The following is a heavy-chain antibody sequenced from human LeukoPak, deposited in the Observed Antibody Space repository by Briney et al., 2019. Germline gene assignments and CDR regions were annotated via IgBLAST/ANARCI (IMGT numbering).Heavy chain of an antibody. V-gene: IGHV3-30*18. CDR3: AKEPFESYSGYDFHSYYYMDV. D-gene: IGHD5-12*01. Sequence: GRSLRLSCAAFGFNFSNYGIHWVRQAPGKGLEWVAIISYDGNNKYCADSVKGRFTISRDNSKNTLFLSMNSLRIEDMAVYYCAKEPFESYSGYDFHSYYYMDVWGKGTTVTVSS. CDR1: GFNFSNYG. CDR2: ISYDGNNK. J-gene: IGHJ6*03.